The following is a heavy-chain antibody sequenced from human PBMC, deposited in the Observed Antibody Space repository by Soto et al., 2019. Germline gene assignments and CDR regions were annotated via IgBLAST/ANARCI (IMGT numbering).Heavy chain of an antibody. V-gene: IGHV4-59*01. Sequence: SETLSLTCPVSGGSISSYYWSWIRQPPGKGLEWIGYIYYSGSTNYNPSLKSRVTISVDTSKNQFSLKLSSVTAADTAVYYCARDLGSSGPLDYWGQGTLVTVSS. CDR3: ARDLGSSGPLDY. CDR1: GGSISSYY. CDR2: IYYSGST. J-gene: IGHJ4*02. D-gene: IGHD6-6*01.